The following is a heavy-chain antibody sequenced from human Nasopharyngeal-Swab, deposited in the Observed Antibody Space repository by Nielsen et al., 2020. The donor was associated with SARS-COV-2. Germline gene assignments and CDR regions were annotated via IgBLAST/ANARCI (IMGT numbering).Heavy chain of an antibody. J-gene: IGHJ5*02. CDR3: ARGSGIVVVPAATYNWFDP. V-gene: IGHV4-34*01. Sequence: SETLSLTCAAYGGSFSGYYWSWIRQPPGKGLEWIGEINHSGSTNYNPSLKSRVTISVDTSKNQFSLQLSSVTAADTAVYYCARGSGIVVVPAATYNWFDPWGQGTLVTVSS. CDR1: GGSFSGYY. CDR2: INHSGST. D-gene: IGHD2-2*01.